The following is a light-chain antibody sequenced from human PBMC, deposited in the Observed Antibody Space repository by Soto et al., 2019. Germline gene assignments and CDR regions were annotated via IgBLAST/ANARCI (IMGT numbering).Light chain of an antibody. CDR3: QQYGSSYT. Sequence: EIVLTQSPDTLSLSPGQRAALSCRASQSVSSSSLAWYQQKPGQAPRLLIYGTFNRATGIPDRLSGSGSGTDFTLIIGRLEPEDFAVYYCQQYGSSYTFGQGTKVEIK. V-gene: IGKV3-20*01. CDR2: GTF. CDR1: QSVSSSS. J-gene: IGKJ2*01.